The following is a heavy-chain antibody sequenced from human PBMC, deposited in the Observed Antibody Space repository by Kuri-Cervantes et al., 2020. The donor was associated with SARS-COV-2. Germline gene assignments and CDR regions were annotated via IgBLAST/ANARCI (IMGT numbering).Heavy chain of an antibody. CDR1: GYTFTSYA. CDR3: AREGDYWSGYPFDY. V-gene: IGHV1-3*01. CDR2: INAGNGKT. D-gene: IGHD3-3*01. J-gene: IGHJ4*02. Sequence: ASVKVFCKAAGYTFTSYAINWVRQAPGQRLEWMGWINAGNGKTEYSQKFQGRVTINRDTSARTAYMEVSSLRSEDTAVFYCAREGDYWSGYPFDYWGQGSLVTVSS.